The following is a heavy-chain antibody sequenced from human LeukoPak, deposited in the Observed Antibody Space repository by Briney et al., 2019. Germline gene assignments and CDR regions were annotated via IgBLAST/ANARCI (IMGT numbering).Heavy chain of an antibody. Sequence: SETLSLTCAVSGGSIRSSNWWSWVRQPPGKGLEWIGEISQSGTANYNPSLKSRVTISVDTSKNQFSLKLISVTAADTAVYHCARDLDYYDSTWFDPWGQGTLVTVSS. D-gene: IGHD3-22*01. V-gene: IGHV4-4*02. J-gene: IGHJ5*02. CDR3: ARDLDYYDSTWFDP. CDR2: ISQSGTA. CDR1: GGSIRSSNW.